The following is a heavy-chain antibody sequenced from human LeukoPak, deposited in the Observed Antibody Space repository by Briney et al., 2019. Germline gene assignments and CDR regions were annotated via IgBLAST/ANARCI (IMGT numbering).Heavy chain of an antibody. CDR2: INPSGGST. CDR3: AREAEATVTLAPWDYYYYGMDV. V-gene: IGHV1-46*01. J-gene: IGHJ6*02. D-gene: IGHD4-11*01. Sequence: ASVKVSCKASGYTFTSYYMHWVRQAPGQGLEWMGIINPSGGSTSYAQKFQGRVTMTRDTSTSTVYMELSSLRSEDTAVYYCAREAEATVTLAPWDYYYYGMDVWGQGTTVTVSS. CDR1: GYTFTSYY.